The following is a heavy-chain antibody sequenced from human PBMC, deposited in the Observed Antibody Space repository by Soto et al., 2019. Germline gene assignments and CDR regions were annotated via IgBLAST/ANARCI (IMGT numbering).Heavy chain of an antibody. CDR3: ARDAYSSVWKLGY. CDR2: INYSGNT. Sequence: SETLSLTCAVSGDSVSSGAFFWTWIRQPPGKGLEWIGYINYSGNTDYNPSLKSRVTISVDTSKNQFSLRLNSVTSADTAVYYCARDAYSSVWKLGYWGQGTLVTVSS. D-gene: IGHD6-19*01. CDR1: GDSVSSGAFF. V-gene: IGHV4-61*08. J-gene: IGHJ4*02.